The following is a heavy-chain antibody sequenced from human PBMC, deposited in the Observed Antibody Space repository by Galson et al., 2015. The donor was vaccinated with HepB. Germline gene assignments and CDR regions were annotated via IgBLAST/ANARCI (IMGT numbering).Heavy chain of an antibody. CDR3: ARGDIVVVPAAIQHRQSPQEPEYFQH. D-gene: IGHD2-2*02. Sequence: SVKVSCKASGYTFTSYYMHWVRQAPGQGIEWMGIINPSGGSTSYAQKFQGRVTMTRDTSTSTVYMELSSLRSEDTAVYYCARGDIVVVPAAIQHRQSPQEPEYFQHWGQGTLVTVSS. V-gene: IGHV1-46*01. J-gene: IGHJ1*01. CDR2: INPSGGST. CDR1: GYTFTSYY.